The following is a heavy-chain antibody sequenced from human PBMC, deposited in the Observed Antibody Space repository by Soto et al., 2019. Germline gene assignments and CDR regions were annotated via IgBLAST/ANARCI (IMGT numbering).Heavy chain of an antibody. V-gene: IGHV4-31*03. CDR3: ARVCGGDCHNGMDV. J-gene: IGHJ6*02. CDR2: IYYSGST. D-gene: IGHD2-21*02. Sequence: QVQLPESGPGLVKPSETLSLTCTVSGGAITRGGYYWSWIRQHPGKGLELIGYIYYSGSTYYNPSLKSRLTRSVDTSKQQSSPKLSSVSPADTAVYHSARVCGGDCHNGMDVWGQGTRGTVSS. CDR1: GGAITRGGYY.